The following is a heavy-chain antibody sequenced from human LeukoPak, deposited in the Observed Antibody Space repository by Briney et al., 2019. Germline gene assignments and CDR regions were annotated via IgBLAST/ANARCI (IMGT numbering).Heavy chain of an antibody. Sequence: GGSLKLACEASGFTFSSYGMHWVRQAPGKGLEWVALIRYDGSKSYYGDSVKGRFTISRDNSKNTLYLQMISLRAEDTAVYYCARRRGYDSSGFYVDYWGQGTLVTVSS. D-gene: IGHD3-22*01. CDR1: GFTFSSYG. CDR3: ARRRGYDSSGFYVDY. V-gene: IGHV3-33*08. CDR2: IRYDGSKS. J-gene: IGHJ4*02.